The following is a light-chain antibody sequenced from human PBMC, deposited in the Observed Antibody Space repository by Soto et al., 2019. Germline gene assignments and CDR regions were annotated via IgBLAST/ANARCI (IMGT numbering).Light chain of an antibody. V-gene: IGKV3D-20*01. CDR1: QSVTNNY. CDR3: QQYGSSPQT. J-gene: IGKJ1*01. Sequence: EIVLTQSPATLSLSPGERATLSCGASQSVTNNYLAWYQQKPGLAPRLLIYDASSRATGIPDRFSGSGSGTDFTLTNTRLEPEDFAVYYCQQYGSSPQTFGQGTKVEIK. CDR2: DAS.